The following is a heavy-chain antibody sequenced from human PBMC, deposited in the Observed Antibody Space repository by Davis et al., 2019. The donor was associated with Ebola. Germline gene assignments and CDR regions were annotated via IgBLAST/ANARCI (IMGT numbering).Heavy chain of an antibody. CDR2: INPHNGNT. CDR3: ARTITMIVVGSWFDP. Sequence: AASVKVSCKASGYTFTNYGITWVRQAPGQGLEWMGCINPHNGNTNYAQNVQGRVTMTTDTSTSTAYMEVGSLRSDDTAVYYCARTITMIVVGSWFDPWGQGTLVTVSS. V-gene: IGHV1-18*04. D-gene: IGHD3-22*01. J-gene: IGHJ5*02. CDR1: GYTFTNYG.